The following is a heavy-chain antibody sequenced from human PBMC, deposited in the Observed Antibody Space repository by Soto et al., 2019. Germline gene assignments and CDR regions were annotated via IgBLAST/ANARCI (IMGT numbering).Heavy chain of an antibody. Sequence: QVQLQESGPGLVKPSQTLSLTCSVSGGSINSGYYYWGWIRQHPGKGLEWIGFMSSSGSAFYNPSLKSRVRISEYTSLDQFSLKVYSVTAADTAVYYCASSVTARLDAINLWGQGTKVSVSS. V-gene: IGHV4-31*03. CDR1: GGSINSGYYY. D-gene: IGHD6-6*01. CDR2: MSSSGSA. CDR3: ASSVTARLDAINL. J-gene: IGHJ3*01.